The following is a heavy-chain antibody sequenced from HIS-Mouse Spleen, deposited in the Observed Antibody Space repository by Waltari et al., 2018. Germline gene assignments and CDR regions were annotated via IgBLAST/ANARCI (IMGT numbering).Heavy chain of an antibody. V-gene: IGHV4-39*07. CDR1: GGSISSSSYY. J-gene: IGHJ2*01. CDR3: AREIPYSSSWYDWYFDL. D-gene: IGHD6-13*01. CDR2: IYYSGST. Sequence: QRQLQESGPGLVKPSETLSLTCTVSGGSISSSSYYLGWILQPPGKGLEWIGSIYYSGSTYYNPSLKSRVTISVDTSKNQFSLKLSSVTAADTAVYYCAREIPYSSSWYDWYFDLWGRGTLVTVSS.